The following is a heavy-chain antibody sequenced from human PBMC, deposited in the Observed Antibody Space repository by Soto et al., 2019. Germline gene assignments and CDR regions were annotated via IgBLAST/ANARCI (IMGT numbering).Heavy chain of an antibody. CDR1: GFAFSSYG. CDR3: AKDLVHGNYFDY. Sequence: GGSLRLSCAASGFAFSSYGMHWVRQAPGKGLEWVAVIWYDGSNKYYADSVKGRFTISRDNSKNTLYLQMNSLRADDTAVYYCAKDLVHGNYFDYWGQGTKVTVYS. D-gene: IGHD3-10*01. J-gene: IGHJ4*02. CDR2: IWYDGSNK. V-gene: IGHV3-33*06.